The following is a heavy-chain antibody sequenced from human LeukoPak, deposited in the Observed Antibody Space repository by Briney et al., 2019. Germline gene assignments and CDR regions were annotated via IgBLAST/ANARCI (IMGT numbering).Heavy chain of an antibody. D-gene: IGHD1-1*01. CDR2: INGRGDDS. Sequence: PGGSLRLSCVVSDFTFAVSWVRQAPGKGLEWISTINGRGDDSFHADSVKGRFTISRDTSKNTLYLHMSSLRAADTAMYFCVRMRGPERRHCFDYWSQGARLIVSS. V-gene: IGHV3-23*01. CDR3: VRMRGPERRHCFDY. CDR1: DFTFA. J-gene: IGHJ4*02.